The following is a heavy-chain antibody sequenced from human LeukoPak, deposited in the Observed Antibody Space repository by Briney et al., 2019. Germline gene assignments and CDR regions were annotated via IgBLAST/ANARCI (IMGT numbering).Heavy chain of an antibody. CDR1: GFTFSTYE. V-gene: IGHV3-48*03. J-gene: IGHJ4*02. Sequence: GGSLRLSCAASGFTFSTYEMNWVRQPPGKGLEWVSYITSSGSTIYYADSVTGRFTISRDNFKNSLYLQMNSLTTHQTAIYYCQMLSAGGVPHWGQGTLGTVSS. CDR3: QMLSAGGVPH. D-gene: IGHD6-13*01. CDR2: ITSSGSTI.